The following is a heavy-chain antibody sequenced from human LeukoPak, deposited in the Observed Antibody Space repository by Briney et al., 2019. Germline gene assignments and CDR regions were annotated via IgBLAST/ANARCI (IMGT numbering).Heavy chain of an antibody. CDR1: GFTFSSYW. D-gene: IGHD3-22*01. Sequence: GGSLRLSCAASGFTFSSYWMHWVRQAPGKGLVWVSRINSDGSSTTYADSAKGRFTISRDNAKNTLYLQMISLRAEDTAVYYCARSGYYYDSSDLIDYWGQGTLVTVSS. CDR2: INSDGSST. V-gene: IGHV3-74*01. CDR3: ARSGYYYDSSDLIDY. J-gene: IGHJ4*02.